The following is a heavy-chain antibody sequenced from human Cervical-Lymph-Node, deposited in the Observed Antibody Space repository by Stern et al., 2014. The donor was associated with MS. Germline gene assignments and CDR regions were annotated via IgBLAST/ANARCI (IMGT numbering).Heavy chain of an antibody. CDR3: ARMMGSGYRHYFDY. V-gene: IGHV2-70*04. D-gene: IGHD3-3*01. CDR1: GFSLVTSGVR. J-gene: IGHJ4*02. Sequence: QITLKESGPALVKPTQTLTLTCTFSGFSLVTSGVRVSWIRQPPGKALEWLARIDWNDKTVYNTSRMTRLTISKDTSKNQVVLTMTNVDPVDTATYYCARMMGSGYRHYFDYWGQGTPVTVS. CDR2: IDWNDKT.